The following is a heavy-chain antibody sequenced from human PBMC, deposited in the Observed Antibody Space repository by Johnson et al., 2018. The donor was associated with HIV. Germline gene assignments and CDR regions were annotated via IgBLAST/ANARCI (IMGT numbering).Heavy chain of an antibody. J-gene: IGHJ3*02. V-gene: IGHV3-30-3*01. CDR1: GFTFSSYA. CDR2: ISYDGSNK. CDR3: ARPGPTVTDDGFDI. Sequence: QVQLVESGGGVVQPGGSLRLSCAATGFTFSSYAMHWVRQAPGKGLEWVAVISYDGSNKYYADSVKGRFTISSDNSKNPLYLQMNSLRNEDTAGYYCARPGPTVTDDGFDIWGQGTMVTVSS. D-gene: IGHD4-17*01.